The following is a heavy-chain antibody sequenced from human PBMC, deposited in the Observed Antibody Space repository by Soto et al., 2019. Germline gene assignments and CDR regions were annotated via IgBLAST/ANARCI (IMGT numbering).Heavy chain of an antibody. V-gene: IGHV4-34*01. Sequence: SETLSLTCAVYGGSLSGYYWSWIRQPPGKGLEWIGEINHSGSTNYNPSLKSRVTISVDTSKNQFSLKLSSVTAADTAVYYCARGWRYYDSSGSSWDYYYGMDVWGQGTTVTVSS. CDR2: INHSGST. CDR3: ARGWRYYDSSGSSWDYYYGMDV. D-gene: IGHD3-22*01. J-gene: IGHJ6*02. CDR1: GGSLSGYY.